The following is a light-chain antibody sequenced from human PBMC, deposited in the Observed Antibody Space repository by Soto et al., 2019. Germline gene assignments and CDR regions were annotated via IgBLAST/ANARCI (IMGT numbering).Light chain of an antibody. V-gene: IGKV3-11*01. CDR1: QTISGL. CDR3: QKRHNWPIT. CDR2: DTS. Sequence: EIVLTQSPATLSFSPGERATLSCRTSQTISGLLNWYQQRPGQAPRLLIYDTSNRATDIPARFSGSGSGTDFILTISSLDPEDFGVYFCQKRHNWPITFGQGTRLDIK. J-gene: IGKJ5*01.